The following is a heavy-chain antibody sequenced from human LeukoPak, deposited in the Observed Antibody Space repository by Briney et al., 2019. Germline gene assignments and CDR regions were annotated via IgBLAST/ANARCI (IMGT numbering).Heavy chain of an antibody. CDR2: ISWNSGSI. D-gene: IGHD6-19*01. Sequence: GGSLRLSCAASGFTFDDYAMHWVRQAPGKGLEWVSGISWNSGSIGYADSVKGRFTISRDNAKNSLYLQMNSLRAEDTALYYCAKVNSGWLVGPFDYWGQGTLVTVSS. V-gene: IGHV3-9*01. J-gene: IGHJ4*02. CDR1: GFTFDDYA. CDR3: AKVNSGWLVGPFDY.